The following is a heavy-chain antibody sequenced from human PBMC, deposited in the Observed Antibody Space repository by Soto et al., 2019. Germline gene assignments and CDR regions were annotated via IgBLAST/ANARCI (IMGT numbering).Heavy chain of an antibody. CDR3: ASRGVPLSGSRHYYFDY. CDR1: GGSISSYY. CDR2: IYYSGST. V-gene: IGHV4-59*01. Sequence: SETLSLTCTVSGGSISSYYRSWIRQPPGKGLEWIGYIYYSGSTNYNPSLKSRVTISVDTSKNQFSLKPSSVTAADTAVYYCASRGVPLSGSRHYYFDYWGQGTLVTVSS. J-gene: IGHJ4*02. D-gene: IGHD1-26*01.